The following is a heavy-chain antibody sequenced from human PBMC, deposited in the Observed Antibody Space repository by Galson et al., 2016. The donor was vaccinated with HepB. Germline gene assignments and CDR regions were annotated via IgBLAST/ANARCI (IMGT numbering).Heavy chain of an antibody. Sequence: SLRLSCAASGFTFSYYWMSWVRQAPGKGLEWVANVNQDGGEKYYVDSVKGRFTISRDNAKNSLYLQMNSLRVEDTAVYYCARDGLGTVAAASALGNWGQGTLVTVPS. CDR3: ARDGLGTVAAASALGN. J-gene: IGHJ4*02. CDR2: VNQDGGEK. V-gene: IGHV3-7*01. D-gene: IGHD6-25*01. CDR1: GFTFSYYW.